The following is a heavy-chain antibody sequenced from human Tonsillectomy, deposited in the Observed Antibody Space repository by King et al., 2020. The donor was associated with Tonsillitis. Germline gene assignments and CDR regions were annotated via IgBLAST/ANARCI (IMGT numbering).Heavy chain of an antibody. J-gene: IGHJ5*01. V-gene: IGHV4-34*01. CDR3: VSISYDS. Sequence: VQLQQWGAGLLKPSETLSLTCAVYGGSFSGYYWSWIRQPPGKGLEWIGEIDHSGSTNYNPSLKSRVTISVDPSKNQFSLKVTSVTAAYTAVYYCVSISYDSWGQGTLVTVSS. CDR1: GGSFSGYY. D-gene: IGHD3-10*01. CDR2: IDHSGST.